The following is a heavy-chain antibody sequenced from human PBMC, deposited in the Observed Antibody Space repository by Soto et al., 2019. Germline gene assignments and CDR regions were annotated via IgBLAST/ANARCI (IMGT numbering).Heavy chain of an antibody. V-gene: IGHV1-2*02. D-gene: IGHD3-10*01. CDR3: AGEEGFRITMDRGRWFDP. CDR2: VNPISGDT. CDR1: GYTFTGYY. J-gene: IGHJ5*02. Sequence: QIQLVQSGAEVKKPGASVKVSCRASGYTFTGYYLHWVRQAHGQGLEWMGWVNPISGDTNYAQKFQDRVIMTRDRSITTVHMELSRLRSDDTAVYYCAGEEGFRITMDRGRWFDPWGQGTLVTVSS.